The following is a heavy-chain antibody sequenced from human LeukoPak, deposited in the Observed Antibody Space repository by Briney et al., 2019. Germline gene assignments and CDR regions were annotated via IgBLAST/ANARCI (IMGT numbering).Heavy chain of an antibody. V-gene: IGHV1-69*06. CDR2: SIPIFGTA. CDR3: ARDWYDNSDAFDI. CDR1: GYTFTSYG. Sequence: SVKVSCKASGYTFTSYGIIWVRQAPGQGLEWMGGSIPIFGTANYAQKFQGRVTITADKSTSTAYMELSSLRSEDTAVYYCARDWYDNSDAFDIWGQGTMVTVSS. J-gene: IGHJ3*02. D-gene: IGHD3-9*01.